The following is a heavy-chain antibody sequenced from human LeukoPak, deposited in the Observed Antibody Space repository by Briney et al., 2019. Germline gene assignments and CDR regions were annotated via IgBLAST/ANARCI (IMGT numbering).Heavy chain of an antibody. V-gene: IGHV4-34*01. J-gene: IGHJ6*03. CDR1: GGSFSGYY. Sequence: SETLSLTRAVYGGSFSGYYWSWIRQPPGKGLEWIGEINHSGSTNYNPSLKSRVTISVDTSKNQFSLKLSSVTAADTAVYYCAKARDYVWGSYRLNYYYMDVWGKGTTVTVSS. CDR2: INHSGST. CDR3: AKARDYVWGSYRLNYYYMDV. D-gene: IGHD3-16*02.